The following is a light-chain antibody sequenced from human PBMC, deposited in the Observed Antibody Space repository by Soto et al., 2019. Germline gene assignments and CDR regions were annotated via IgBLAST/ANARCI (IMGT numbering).Light chain of an antibody. CDR2: DVS. CDR3: SSYTSSSTLYV. J-gene: IGLJ1*01. V-gene: IGLV2-14*01. CDR1: SSDVGGYNY. Sequence: QSALTQPPSVSGSPGQSITISCTGTSSDVGGYNYVSWYQQHPGKAPKLMIYDVSNRPSGVSNRFSGSKSGNTASLTISGLQAEDEADYYCSSYTSSSTLYVFGTGTKVPVL.